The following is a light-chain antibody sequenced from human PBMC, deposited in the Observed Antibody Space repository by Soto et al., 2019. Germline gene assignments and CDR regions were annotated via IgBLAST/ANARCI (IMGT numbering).Light chain of an antibody. Sequence: DIQMTQSPSTLSASVGDIVTITCRASQNINNYLNWXQQEPGRAPKLLIYDASNLEAGVPSRLRGSGSGTDFTLTISRLQPEDIATYYCQQYENLPTLGQGKRLEIK. CDR3: QQYENLPT. V-gene: IGKV1-33*01. CDR1: QNINNY. J-gene: IGKJ5*01. CDR2: DAS.